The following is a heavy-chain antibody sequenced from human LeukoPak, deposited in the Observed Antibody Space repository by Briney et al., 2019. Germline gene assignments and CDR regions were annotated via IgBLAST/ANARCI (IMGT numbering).Heavy chain of an antibody. CDR2: ISTYNGNT. V-gene: IGHV1-18*01. J-gene: IGHJ4*02. CDR3: ATDPTTQTITY. Sequence: ASVTLSCKASGYTFTSYGISWVRQAPGQGLEWMGWISTYNGNTNYAQKLQGRVTMTTDTSTTTAYMELRSLTSDDTAVYYCATDPTTQTITYWRQGTLVTVSS. D-gene: IGHD3-10*01. CDR1: GYTFTSYG.